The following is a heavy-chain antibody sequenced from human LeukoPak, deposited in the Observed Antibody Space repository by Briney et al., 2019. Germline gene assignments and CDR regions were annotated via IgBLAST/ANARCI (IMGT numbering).Heavy chain of an antibody. D-gene: IGHD3-22*01. CDR1: GGPMSDSY. CDR2: IHAIGST. Sequence: SETLSLTCTVSGGPMSDSYRYWIRHSAATGMEWIGRIHAIGSTNYNPSLKSRVIISLDTSKNQFSLSLSAVTAADTATYYCARILDRDAWGQGPLVNVSP. V-gene: IGHV4-4*07. CDR3: ARILDRDA. J-gene: IGHJ3*01.